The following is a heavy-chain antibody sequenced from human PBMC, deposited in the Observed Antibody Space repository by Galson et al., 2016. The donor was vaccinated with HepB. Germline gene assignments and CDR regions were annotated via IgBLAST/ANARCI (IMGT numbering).Heavy chain of an antibody. D-gene: IGHD6-19*01. Sequence: SVKVSCKASGVSFSFYSVYWVRQAPGQGLEWMGGTIPLTKTTNYAQRFQGRLTISADESASTADMELSSLTSEDTAVYYCGRGLYYSGGALDFWGQGTLVTVSS. J-gene: IGHJ4*02. CDR3: GRGLYYSGGALDF. V-gene: IGHV1-69*13. CDR2: TIPLTKTT. CDR1: GVSFSFYS.